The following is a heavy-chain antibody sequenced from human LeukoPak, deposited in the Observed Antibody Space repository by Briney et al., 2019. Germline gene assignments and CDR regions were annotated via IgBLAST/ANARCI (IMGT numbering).Heavy chain of an antibody. Sequence: GGSLRLSCAASGFTFGSYSMRWVRQAPGKGLEWVASIKQGGSEKYYVDSVKGRFTISRDNAKNSLYLLMNSLRAEDTAVYYCARDDACGGDCYTYYFDFWGQGTLVTVSS. CDR2: IKQGGSEK. V-gene: IGHV3-7*01. CDR3: ARDDACGGDCYTYYFDF. J-gene: IGHJ4*02. D-gene: IGHD2-21*02. CDR1: GFTFGSYS.